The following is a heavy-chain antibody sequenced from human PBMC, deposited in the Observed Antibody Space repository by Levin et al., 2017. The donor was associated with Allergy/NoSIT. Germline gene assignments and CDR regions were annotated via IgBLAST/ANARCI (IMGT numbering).Heavy chain of an antibody. CDR1: GYTFTSYG. D-gene: IGHD2-2*01. CDR3: ARVRYQLLVEVRFDP. Sequence: PEASVKVSCKASGYTFTSYGISWVRQAPGQGLEWMGWISAYNGNTNYAQKLQGRVTMTTDTSTSTAYMELRSLRSDDTAVYYCARVRYQLLVEVRFDPWGQGTLVTVSS. CDR2: ISAYNGNT. J-gene: IGHJ5*02. V-gene: IGHV1-18*01.